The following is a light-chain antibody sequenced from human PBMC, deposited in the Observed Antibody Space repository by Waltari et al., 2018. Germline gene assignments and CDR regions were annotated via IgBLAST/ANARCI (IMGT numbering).Light chain of an antibody. CDR2: VAS. J-gene: IGKJ4*01. V-gene: IGKV4-1*01. CDR1: QSIFYTSNNKKN. CDR3: QQYYSSPFT. Sequence: DIVMTQSPDTLSVSLGERATINCKSSQSIFYTSNNKKNLAWYQQKPGQPPNLLIYVASTRESVVPDRFSGSGSGTDFTLTISSLQAEDVAVYYCQQYYSSPFTFGGGTKVEIK.